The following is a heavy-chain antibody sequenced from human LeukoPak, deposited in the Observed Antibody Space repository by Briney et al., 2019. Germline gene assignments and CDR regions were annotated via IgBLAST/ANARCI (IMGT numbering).Heavy chain of an antibody. V-gene: IGHV4-39*01. CDR2: IYYSGST. CDR3: VRPGFGSSVRYGMDV. D-gene: IGHD3-10*01. J-gene: IGHJ6*02. CDR1: GGSISSSSYY. Sequence: SETLSLTCTVSGGSISSSSYYWGWIRQPPGKGLEWIGSIYYSGSTYYNPSLKSRVTISVDTSKHQFSLKLSSVTAADTAVYYCVRPGFGSSVRYGMDVWGQGTTVTVSS.